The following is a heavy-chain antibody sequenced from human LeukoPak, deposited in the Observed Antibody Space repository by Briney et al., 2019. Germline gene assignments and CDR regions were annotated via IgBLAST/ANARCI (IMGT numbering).Heavy chain of an antibody. CDR3: ARGKLYCSGGSRWPYYFDY. V-gene: IGHV4-31*03. CDR1: GGSISSGGYY. D-gene: IGHD2-15*01. Sequence: SRTLSLTCTVSGGSISSGGYYWSWIRQHPGKGLEWIGYIYYSGSTYYNPSLKSRVTISVDTSKNQFSLKLSSVTAADTAVYYCARGKLYCSGGSRWPYYFDYWGQGTLVTVSS. J-gene: IGHJ4*02. CDR2: IYYSGST.